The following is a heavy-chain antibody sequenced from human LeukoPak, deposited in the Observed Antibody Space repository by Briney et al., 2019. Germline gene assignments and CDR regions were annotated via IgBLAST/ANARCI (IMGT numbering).Heavy chain of an antibody. Sequence: PGGSLRLSCAASWFTVSSKYMTWVRQAQGKGLEWVSVIYSDDNTYYADSVKGRFTISRDNSKNTLYLQMNSLRAEDTAVYYCARVLRGDYGMDVWGQGTTVTVSS. CDR3: ARVLRGDYGMDV. CDR1: WFTVSSKY. J-gene: IGHJ6*02. V-gene: IGHV3-53*01. CDR2: IYSDDNT. D-gene: IGHD2-21*02.